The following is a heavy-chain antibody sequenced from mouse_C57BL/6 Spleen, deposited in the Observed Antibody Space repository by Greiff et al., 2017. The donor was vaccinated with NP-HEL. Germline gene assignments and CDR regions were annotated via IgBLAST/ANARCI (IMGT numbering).Heavy chain of an antibody. V-gene: IGHV5-4*01. CDR1: GFTFSSYA. Sequence: DVQLQESGGGLVKPGGSLKLSCAASGFTFSSYAMSWVRQTPEKRLEWVATISDGGSYTYSPDNVKGRFTISRDNAKNNLYLQMSHLKSEDTAMYYCAREGNWDAGAMDYWGQGTSVTVSS. D-gene: IGHD4-1*01. CDR2: ISDGGSYT. CDR3: AREGNWDAGAMDY. J-gene: IGHJ4*01.